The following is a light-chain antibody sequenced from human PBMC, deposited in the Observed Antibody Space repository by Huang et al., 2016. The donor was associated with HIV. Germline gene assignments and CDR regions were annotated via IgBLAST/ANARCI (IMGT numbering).Light chain of an antibody. Sequence: IVLTQSPATLSLSPGERATLTGGASQSVRNNYLAWYQQKPGLAPRLLIHDAHVRATGIPARFSGSGSGTDFTLTISRLEPEDFARYYCQQYSTSSYTFGQGTKVDI. CDR2: DAH. J-gene: IGKJ2*01. CDR3: QQYSTSSYT. CDR1: QSVRNNY. V-gene: IGKV3D-20*01.